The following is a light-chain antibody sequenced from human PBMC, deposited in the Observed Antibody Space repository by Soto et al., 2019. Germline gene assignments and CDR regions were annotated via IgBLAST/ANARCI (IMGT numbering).Light chain of an antibody. CDR3: SSYTSSRTLV. V-gene: IGLV2-14*01. CDR2: EVS. CDR1: SSDVGGYNY. Sequence: QSALTQPASVSGSPGQSITISCTGTSSDVGGYNYVSWYQQHPGKAPKLMIYEVSSRPSGVSNRFSGSKSGNTASLTISGLQAEDEADYHCSSYTSSRTLVFGGGTKLTV. J-gene: IGLJ2*01.